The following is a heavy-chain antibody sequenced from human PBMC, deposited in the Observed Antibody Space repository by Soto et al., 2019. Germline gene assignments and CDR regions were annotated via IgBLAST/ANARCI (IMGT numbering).Heavy chain of an antibody. V-gene: IGHV3-74*01. CDR3: ARGRGYGDYFYFDY. J-gene: IGHJ4*02. CDR2: IGSDGSPT. CDR1: GFTFSSYW. D-gene: IGHD4-17*01. Sequence: EVQLVESGGGLVQPGGSLRLSCAASGFTFSSYWIHWVRQAPRKGLVWVSRIGSDGSPTRYADSVKGRFTISRDNAKNTLYLQMSSLRAEDTAVYYCARGRGYGDYFYFDYWGQGTLVTVSS.